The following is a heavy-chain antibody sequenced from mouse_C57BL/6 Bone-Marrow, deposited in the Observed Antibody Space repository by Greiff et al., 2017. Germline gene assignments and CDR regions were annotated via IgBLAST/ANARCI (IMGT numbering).Heavy chain of an antibody. CDR1: GYTFTSYW. J-gene: IGHJ2*01. Sequence: QVQLQQSGAELVMPGASVKLSCKASGYTFTSYWMHWVKQRPGKGLEWIGQIFPGDGDTNYNGKFTGKATLTAAKSSSTAYMQLSSLTSEDSAVYFCARGGVTSGYWGQGTTLTVSS. CDR2: IFPGDGDT. D-gene: IGHD2-2*01. CDR3: ARGGVTSGY. V-gene: IGHV1-82*01.